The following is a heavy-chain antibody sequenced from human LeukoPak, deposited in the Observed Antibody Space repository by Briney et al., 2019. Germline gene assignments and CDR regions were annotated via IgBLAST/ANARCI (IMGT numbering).Heavy chain of an antibody. CDR3: ARATTIAARFCFDY. V-gene: IGHV1-69*06. Sequence: SVKVSCKASGYTFTSYDINWVRQAPGQGLEWMGGVIPIFGTANYAQKFQGGVTITADKSTSTAYMELSSLRSEDTAVYYCARATTIAARFCFDYWGQGTLVTVSS. J-gene: IGHJ4*02. D-gene: IGHD6-6*01. CDR1: GYTFTSYD. CDR2: VIPIFGTA.